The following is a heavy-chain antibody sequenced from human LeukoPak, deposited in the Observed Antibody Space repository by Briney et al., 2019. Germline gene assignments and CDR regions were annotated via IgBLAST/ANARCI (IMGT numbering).Heavy chain of an antibody. CDR1: GGSISNHY. CDR3: ARGLSTMAPMDV. CDR2: VYSSGNT. V-gene: IGHV4-59*11. D-gene: IGHD3-10*01. Sequence: SETLSLTCTVSGGSISNHYCSWIRQPPGKGLEWIGYVYSSGNTNYNPSLKSRVTISMDTSKNQFSLNLNSVTAADTAVYYCARGLSTMAPMDVWGQGTTVTVSS. J-gene: IGHJ6*02.